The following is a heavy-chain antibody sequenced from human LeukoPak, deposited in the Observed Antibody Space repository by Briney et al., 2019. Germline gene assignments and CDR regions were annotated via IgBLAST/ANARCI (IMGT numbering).Heavy chain of an antibody. D-gene: IGHD2-2*01. CDR2: IYPDGRA. Sequence: PGGSLRLSCVASGFIVSDNYMSWIRQAPGKEPQWVSIIYPDGRAFYADSVKGRFTISRDNSRNTLYLQMNSLRADDTALYYCARGRMPNGADNWDQGTLVTVSS. J-gene: IGHJ4*02. CDR3: ARGRMPNGADN. V-gene: IGHV3-53*01. CDR1: GFIVSDNY.